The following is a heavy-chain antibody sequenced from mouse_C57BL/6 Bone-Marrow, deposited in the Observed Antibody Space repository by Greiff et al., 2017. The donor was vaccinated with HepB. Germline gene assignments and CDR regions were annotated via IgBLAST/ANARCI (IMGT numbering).Heavy chain of an antibody. CDR3: ATSSGAY. CDR1: GYTFTSYW. J-gene: IGHJ3*01. CDR2: IDPSESYT. D-gene: IGHD3-2*02. V-gene: IGHV1-50*01. Sequence: VQLQQPGAELVKPGASVKLSCKASGYTFTSYWMQWVKQRPGQGLEWIGEIDPSESYTNYTQKFKGKATLTVDTSSSTAYMQLSSLTSEDSAVYYCATSSGAYWGQGTLVTVSA.